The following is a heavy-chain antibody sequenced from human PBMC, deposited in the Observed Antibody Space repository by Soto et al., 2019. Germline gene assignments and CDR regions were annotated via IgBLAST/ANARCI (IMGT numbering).Heavy chain of an antibody. Sequence: SETLSLTCTVSGGSISSGGYYWSWIRQHPGKGLEWIGYIYYSGSTYYNPSLKSRVTISVDTSKNQFSLKLSSVTAADTAVYYCARASRAYCGGDCYLFDYWGQGTLVTVSS. CDR2: IYYSGST. CDR3: ARASRAYCGGDCYLFDY. D-gene: IGHD2-21*02. CDR1: GGSISSGGYY. V-gene: IGHV4-31*03. J-gene: IGHJ4*02.